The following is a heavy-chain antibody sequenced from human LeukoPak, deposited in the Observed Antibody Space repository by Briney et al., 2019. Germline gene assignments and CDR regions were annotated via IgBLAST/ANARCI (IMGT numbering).Heavy chain of an antibody. Sequence: AGGSLRLSCAASGLTVSKNYMSWVRQAPGKGLEWVSAITGSGGSTYYADSVKGRFTISRDNSKNTLYLQMNSLRAEDTAVYYCAKGLYSSGLWGQGTLVTVSS. CDR2: ITGSGGST. D-gene: IGHD6-19*01. J-gene: IGHJ4*02. CDR1: GLTVSKNY. CDR3: AKGLYSSGL. V-gene: IGHV3-23*01.